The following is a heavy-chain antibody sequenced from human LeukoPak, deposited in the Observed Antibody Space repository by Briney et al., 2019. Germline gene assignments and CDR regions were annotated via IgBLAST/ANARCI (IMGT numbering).Heavy chain of an antibody. J-gene: IGHJ4*02. CDR2: IWYDGSNK. D-gene: IGHD6-13*01. CDR1: GFTFSSYG. Sequence: GRSLRLSCAASGFTFSSYGMHWVRQAPGKGLEWVAVIWYDGSNKYYADSVKGRFTISRDNSKNTLYLQMNSLRAEDTAVYYCAREPGIAAAGFYFDYWGQGTLVTVSS. V-gene: IGHV3-33*08. CDR3: AREPGIAAAGFYFDY.